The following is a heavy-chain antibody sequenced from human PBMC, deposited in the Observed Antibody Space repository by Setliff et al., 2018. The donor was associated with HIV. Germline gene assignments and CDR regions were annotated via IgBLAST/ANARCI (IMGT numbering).Heavy chain of an antibody. CDR1: GFNFNTDW. V-gene: IGHV5-51*01. J-gene: IGHJ6*03. D-gene: IGHD4-17*01. CDR2: IFPGDSDT. CDR3: ASLRGDYVGQYYYYMDI. Sequence: RGSLKISCTGSGFNFNTDWIVWVRQIPGKGLEWMGSIFPGDSDTRYSPSFQDQVTISVDKSISTAYLQWRSLKASDTAFYYCASLRGDYVGQYYYYMDIWGKGTTVTVSS.